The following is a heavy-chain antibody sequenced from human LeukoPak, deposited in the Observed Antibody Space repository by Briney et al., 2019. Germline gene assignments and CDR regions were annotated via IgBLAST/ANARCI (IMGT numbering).Heavy chain of an antibody. CDR3: ARRSCSGGTCYESRGWFDS. CDR2: INHSGST. J-gene: IGHJ5*01. V-gene: IGHV4-34*01. Sequence: SETLSLTCVVYGGSFSGYYWSWIRQPPGKGLEWIGEINHSGSTNYNPSLKSRVTILLDTSKNQFSLNLSSVTAADTAVYYCARRSCSGGTCYESRGWFDSWGQGTLVTVSS. CDR1: GGSFSGYY. D-gene: IGHD2-15*01.